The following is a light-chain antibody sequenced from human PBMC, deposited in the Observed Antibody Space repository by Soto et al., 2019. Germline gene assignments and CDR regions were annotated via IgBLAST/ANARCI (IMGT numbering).Light chain of an antibody. CDR2: AGS. V-gene: IGKV1-39*01. CDR1: QRIGKY. J-gene: IGKJ3*01. Sequence: IQMTQSPSSLSASVGDRVTITCRASQRIGKYLNWYQHKPGKAPKLLVYAGSSLQRGVPSRFNGSESGADFSLTITSLQPEDSANDFCQQSYNTPLTFGPGTKVDI. CDR3: QQSYNTPLT.